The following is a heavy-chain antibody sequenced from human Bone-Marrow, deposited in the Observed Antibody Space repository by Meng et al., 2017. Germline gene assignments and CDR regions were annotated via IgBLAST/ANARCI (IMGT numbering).Heavy chain of an antibody. J-gene: IGHJ4*02. D-gene: IGHD3-22*01. CDR2: ISSSSSYI. CDR1: GFTFSSYS. CDR3: ARDFSPIPPNYYDSSGYSEPFDY. V-gene: IGHV3-21*01. Sequence: GGSLRLSCAASGFTFSSYSMNWVRQAPGKGLEWVSSISSSSSYIYYADSVKGRFTISRDNAKNSLYLQMNSLRAEDTAVYYCARDFSPIPPNYYDSSGYSEPFDYWGQGTLVTVSS.